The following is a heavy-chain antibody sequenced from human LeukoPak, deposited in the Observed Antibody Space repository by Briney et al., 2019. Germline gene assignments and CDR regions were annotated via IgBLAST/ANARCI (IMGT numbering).Heavy chain of an antibody. CDR1: GYTFTNYD. J-gene: IGHJ4*02. CDR3: AREGFDY. CDR2: MNPNSGNT. V-gene: IGHV1-8*03. Sequence: ASVKVSCTASGYTFTNYDINWVRQATGQGLEWMGYMNPNSGNTGYAQKFQGRATITKNTSISTAYMELSSLRSEDTAVYYCAREGFDYWGQGTLVTVSS.